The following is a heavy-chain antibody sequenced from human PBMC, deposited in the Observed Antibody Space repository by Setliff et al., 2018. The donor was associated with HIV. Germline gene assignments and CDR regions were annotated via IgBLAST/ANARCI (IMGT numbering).Heavy chain of an antibody. V-gene: IGHV4-61*09. CDR3: ARTSEYDFGLTKYLDY. D-gene: IGHD3-3*01. Sequence: PSETLSLTCSVSGGSIISGSYYWSWIRQPAGKGLEWIGHIYTSGSTNYNPSLKSRVTISVDTSKNQFSLKLSSVTAVDTAVYYCARTSEYDFGLTKYLDYWGQGTLVTVSS. CDR1: GGSIISGSYY. CDR2: IYTSGST. J-gene: IGHJ4*02.